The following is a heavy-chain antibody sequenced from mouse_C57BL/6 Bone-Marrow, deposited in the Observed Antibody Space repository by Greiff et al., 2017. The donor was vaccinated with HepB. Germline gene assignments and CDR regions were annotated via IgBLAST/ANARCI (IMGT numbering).Heavy chain of an antibody. Sequence: QVQLQQSGPGLVQPSQSLSITCTVSGFSLTSYGVHWVRQSPGKGLEWLGVIWSGGSTDYNAAFISRLSISKDNSKSQVFFKMNSLQADDTAIYYCARIGVEGYFDVWGTGTTVTVSS. J-gene: IGHJ1*03. D-gene: IGHD3-1*01. V-gene: IGHV2-2*01. CDR3: ARIGVEGYFDV. CDR1: GFSLTSYG. CDR2: IWSGGST.